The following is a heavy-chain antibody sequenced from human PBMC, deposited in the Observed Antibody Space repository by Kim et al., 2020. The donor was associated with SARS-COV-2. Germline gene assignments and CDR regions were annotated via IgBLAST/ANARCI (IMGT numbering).Heavy chain of an antibody. CDR3: ARMYEVVDTDDN. V-gene: IGHV3-21*03. J-gene: IGHJ4*02. D-gene: IGHD2-2*01. Sequence: YYADAMKGRITSTRDNAKNTLYLQMNSLRAEDKAVYCCARMYEVVDTDDNWGQGTLVTVSS.